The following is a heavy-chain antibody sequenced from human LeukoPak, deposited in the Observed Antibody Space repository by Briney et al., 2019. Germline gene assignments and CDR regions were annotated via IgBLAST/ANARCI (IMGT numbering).Heavy chain of an antibody. CDR2: IYYSGST. CDR1: GGSISSHY. Sequence: SETLSLTCTVSGGSISSHYWSWIRQPPGKGLEWIGYIYYSGSTYYNPSLKSRVTISVDTSKNQFSLKLSSVTAADTAVYYCAGGDCSSTSCYTQGWFDPWGQGTLVTVSS. J-gene: IGHJ5*02. CDR3: AGGDCSSTSCYTQGWFDP. D-gene: IGHD2-2*02. V-gene: IGHV4-59*06.